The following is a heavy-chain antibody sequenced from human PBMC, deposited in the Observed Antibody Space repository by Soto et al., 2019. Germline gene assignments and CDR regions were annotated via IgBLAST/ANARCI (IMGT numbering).Heavy chain of an antibody. CDR1: CVSFSGYY. CDR3: ARSRGYDFWSGRHAFDI. Sequence: LSLTCSVYCVSFSGYYWSLIRQPPFNGLEWIGEINHSGSTNYNPSLKSRVTISVDTSKNQFSLKLSSVTAADTAVYYCARSRGYDFWSGRHAFDIWGQGTMVTVSS. D-gene: IGHD3-3*01. V-gene: IGHV4-34*01. J-gene: IGHJ3*02. CDR2: INHSGST.